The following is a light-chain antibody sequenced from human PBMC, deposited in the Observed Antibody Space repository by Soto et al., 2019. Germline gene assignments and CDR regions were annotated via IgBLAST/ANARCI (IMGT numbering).Light chain of an antibody. Sequence: HSALTQPASVSGSPGQSITISCTGTSSDVGGFNYVSWYQQHPGKAPKLLIFDVYSRPSGISNRFSGSKSGNTASLTISGLQAEDEADYYCSSYTTSSSYVFGAGTKVTVL. V-gene: IGLV2-14*01. CDR1: SSDVGGFNY. CDR3: SSYTTSSSYV. CDR2: DVY. J-gene: IGLJ1*01.